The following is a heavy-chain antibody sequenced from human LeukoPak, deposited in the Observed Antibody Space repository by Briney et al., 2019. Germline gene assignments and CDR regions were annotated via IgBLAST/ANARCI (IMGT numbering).Heavy chain of an antibody. D-gene: IGHD6-13*01. V-gene: IGHV1-2*02. CDR3: ARDQGAGTDRFWMNYYYGMDV. CDR2: INPNSGGT. J-gene: IGHJ6*02. CDR1: RYTFTGYY. Sequence: ASVKVSCKDSRYTFTGYYMHWVRQAPGQGLEWMGWINPNSGGTNYAQKFQGRVTMTRDTSISTAYMELSRLRSDDTAVYYCARDQGAGTDRFWMNYYYGMDVWGQGTTVTVSS.